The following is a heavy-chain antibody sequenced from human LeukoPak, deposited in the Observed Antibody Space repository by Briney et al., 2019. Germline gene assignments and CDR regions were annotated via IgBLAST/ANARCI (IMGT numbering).Heavy chain of an antibody. Sequence: SETLSLTCTVSGGFISSYYWSWIRQPPGKGLEWIGYIYYSGSTNYNPSLKGRVTISVDTSKNQFSLKLSSVTAADTAVYYCARGMTVTQGVSMDVWGKGTTVTVSS. D-gene: IGHD4-17*01. CDR3: ARGMTVTQGVSMDV. J-gene: IGHJ6*03. CDR1: GGFISSYY. V-gene: IGHV4-59*12. CDR2: IYYSGST.